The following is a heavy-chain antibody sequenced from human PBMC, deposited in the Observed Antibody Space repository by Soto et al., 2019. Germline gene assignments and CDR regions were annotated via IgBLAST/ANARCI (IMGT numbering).Heavy chain of an antibody. CDR3: ARVQYSSSWYVDYYYYYGMDV. J-gene: IGHJ6*02. CDR2: INHSGST. Sequence: KTSETLSLTCAVYGGSFSGYYWSWIRQPPGKGLEWIGEINHSGSTNYNPSLKSRVTISVDTSKNQFSLKLSSVTAADTAVYYCARVQYSSSWYVDYYYYYGMDVWGQGTTVTVSS. V-gene: IGHV4-34*01. CDR1: GGSFSGYY. D-gene: IGHD6-13*01.